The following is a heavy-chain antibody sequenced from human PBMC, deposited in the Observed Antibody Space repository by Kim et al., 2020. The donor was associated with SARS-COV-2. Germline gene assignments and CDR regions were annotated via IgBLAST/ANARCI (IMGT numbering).Heavy chain of an antibody. Sequence: TPALKSRVTISVDTSNNQFSLKLSSVTAADTAVYYCAMRLNVDSSAPIDYWGQGTLVTVSS. CDR3: AMRLNVDSSAPIDY. J-gene: IGHJ4*02. V-gene: IGHV4-59*01. D-gene: IGHD3-22*01.